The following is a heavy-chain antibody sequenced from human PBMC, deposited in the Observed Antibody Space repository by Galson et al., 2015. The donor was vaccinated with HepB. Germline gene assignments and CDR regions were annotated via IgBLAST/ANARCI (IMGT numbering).Heavy chain of an antibody. CDR1: GYTFTTYG. Sequence: SVKVSCKASGYTFTTYGITWVRQAPRQGLEWMGWISPYNGNTNYAQTLQGRVTMTTDTSTSTAYMELRSLTSDDTAVYSCARAGYSSGWDFWGQGTLVTVSS. CDR3: ARAGYSSGWDF. V-gene: IGHV1-18*01. J-gene: IGHJ4*02. CDR2: ISPYNGNT. D-gene: IGHD6-19*01.